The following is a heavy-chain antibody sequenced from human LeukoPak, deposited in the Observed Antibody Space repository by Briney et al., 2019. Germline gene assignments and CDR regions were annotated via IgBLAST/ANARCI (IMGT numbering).Heavy chain of an antibody. CDR2: ISSSSSYI. D-gene: IGHD2-15*01. J-gene: IGHJ6*02. CDR1: GFTFSSYS. Sequence: GGSLRLSCAASGFTFSSYSMNWVCQAPGKGLEWVSSISSSSSYIYYADSVEGRFTISRDNAKNSLYLQMNSLRAEDTAVYYCARDRREILSERGMDVWGQGTTVTVSS. V-gene: IGHV3-21*01. CDR3: ARDRREILSERGMDV.